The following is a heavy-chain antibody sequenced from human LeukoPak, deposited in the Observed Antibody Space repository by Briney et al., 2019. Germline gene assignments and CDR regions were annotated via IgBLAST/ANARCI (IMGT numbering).Heavy chain of an antibody. CDR1: GGSISSYY. D-gene: IGHD5-18*01. CDR2: IYYSGST. J-gene: IGHJ4*02. CDR3: ARVRYSYGIDY. V-gene: IGHV4-59*01. Sequence: SGTLSLTCTVSGGSISSYYWSWIRQPPGKGLEWIGYIYYSGSTNYNPSLKSRVTISVDTSKNQFSLKLSSVTAADTAVYYCARVRYSYGIDYWGQGTLVTVSS.